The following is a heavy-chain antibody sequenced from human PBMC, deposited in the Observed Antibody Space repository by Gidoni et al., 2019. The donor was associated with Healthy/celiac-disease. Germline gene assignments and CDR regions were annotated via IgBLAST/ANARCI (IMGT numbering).Heavy chain of an antibody. V-gene: IGHV4-39*01. J-gene: IGHJ3*02. CDR3: ARRSLGGRAFDI. CDR2: IYYSGST. D-gene: IGHD3-16*01. Sequence: QLQLQESGPGLVKPSETLSLTCTVSGGSISSSSYYWGWIRQPPGKGLEWIGSIYYSGSTYYNPSLKSRVTISVDTSKNQFSLKLSSVTAADTAVYYCARRSLGGRAFDIWGQGTMVTVSS. CDR1: GGSISSSSYY.